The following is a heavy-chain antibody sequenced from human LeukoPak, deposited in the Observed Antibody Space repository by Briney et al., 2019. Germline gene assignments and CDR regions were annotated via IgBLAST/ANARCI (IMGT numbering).Heavy chain of an antibody. J-gene: IGHJ4*02. Sequence: SETLSLTCAVYGGSFSGYYWSWIRQPPGKGPEWIGEINHSGSTNYNPSLKSRVTISVDTSKNQFSLKLSSVTAADTAVYYCARGTYYYGSGSYSFDYWGQGPLVTVSS. CDR3: ARGTYYYGSGSYSFDY. CDR2: INHSGST. V-gene: IGHV4-34*01. CDR1: GGSFSGYY. D-gene: IGHD3-10*01.